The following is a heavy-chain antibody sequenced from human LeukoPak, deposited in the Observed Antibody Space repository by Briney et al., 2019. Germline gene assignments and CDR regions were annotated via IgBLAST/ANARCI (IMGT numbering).Heavy chain of an antibody. V-gene: IGHV4-61*01. CDR2: IYYTGIT. CDR1: GASFNRGSYY. J-gene: IGHJ4*02. CDR3: ATSQWGSDCYSASDY. D-gene: IGHD2-21*02. Sequence: PSETLSLTCAVSGASFNRGSYYWSWIRQHPGKGLEWIGYIYYTGITNYNPSLKSRVTISVDTSKNQFSLNLNSVTAADTAVYYCATSQWGSDCYSASDYCGKRTPVTASS.